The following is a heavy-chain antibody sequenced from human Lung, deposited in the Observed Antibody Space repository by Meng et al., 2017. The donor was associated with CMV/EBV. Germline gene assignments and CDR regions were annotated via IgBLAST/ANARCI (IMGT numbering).Heavy chain of an antibody. V-gene: IGHV4-38-2*02. Sequence: SXTXSPXCTLFGYSISSGYYWGWIRQPPGKGLEWIGSIYHSGSTYYNPSLKSRVTISVDTSKNQFSLKLTSVTAADTAVYYCARDGRYCTNGVCSYDAFDIXGQGXMVTVSS. J-gene: IGHJ3*02. D-gene: IGHD2-8*01. CDR3: ARDGRYCTNGVCSYDAFDI. CDR2: IYHSGST. CDR1: GYSISSGYY.